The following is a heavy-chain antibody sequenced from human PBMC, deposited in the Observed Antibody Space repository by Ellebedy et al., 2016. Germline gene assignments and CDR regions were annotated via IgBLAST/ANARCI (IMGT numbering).Heavy chain of an antibody. Sequence: GGSLRLSXVSSGFSFRTSVMHWVRQAPGKGLEWVSVVSDGGDGTNYADSVKGRFTISRDNYKNTVFLQMDSLRAEDTAVYYCAKGLAIGYSDYSYYALDVWGRGTTVTVSS. V-gene: IGHV3-23*01. CDR3: AKGLAIGYSDYSYYALDV. CDR1: GFSFRTSV. D-gene: IGHD5-18*01. J-gene: IGHJ6*02. CDR2: VSDGGDGT.